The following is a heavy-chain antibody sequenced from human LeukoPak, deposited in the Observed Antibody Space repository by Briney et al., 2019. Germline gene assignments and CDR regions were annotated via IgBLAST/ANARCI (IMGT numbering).Heavy chain of an antibody. CDR2: IGWNSGSI. Sequence: GGSLRLSCAASGFTFEVYAMNWVRQAPGKGLGGVSGIGWNSGSIGYADSVKGRFTISRDNAKNSLYLQMNSLRAEDTALYYCAKDLSIAVAGTGAFDIWGQGTMVTVSS. CDR1: GFTFEVYA. V-gene: IGHV3-9*01. J-gene: IGHJ3*02. D-gene: IGHD6-19*01. CDR3: AKDLSIAVAGTGAFDI.